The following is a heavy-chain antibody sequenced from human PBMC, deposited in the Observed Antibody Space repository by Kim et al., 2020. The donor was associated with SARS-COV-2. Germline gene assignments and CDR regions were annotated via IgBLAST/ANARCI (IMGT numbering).Heavy chain of an antibody. D-gene: IGHD1-1*01. CDR3: AREGATTGHY. CDR2: INGGNGNL. J-gene: IGHJ4*02. CDR1: GYSFTSYV. Sequence: ASVKVSCKASGYSFTSYVMHWVRQAPGQRLEWMGWINGGNGNLKYSPKFQGRVTFTRDTSASTAYMEVSSLRSEDTAVYYCAREGATTGHYWGQGTLATV. V-gene: IGHV1-3*01.